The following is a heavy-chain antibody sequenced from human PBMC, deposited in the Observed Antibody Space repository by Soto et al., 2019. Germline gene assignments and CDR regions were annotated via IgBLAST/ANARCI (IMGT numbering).Heavy chain of an antibody. J-gene: IGHJ4*02. CDR2: IYWDNDK. V-gene: IGHV2-5*02. Sequence: SGPTLMNPTQTLTLSCTFSGFSLSTSGVGVGWIRQPPGKALEWLVLIYWDNDKRYSPSVKTRLSITKDTSKNQVVLTMTDMDPVDTATYYCAHRLGGYRRNDGYSDCWGEGKMVAVS. CDR1: GFSLSTSGVG. D-gene: IGHD1-1*01. CDR3: AHRLGGYRRNDGYSDC.